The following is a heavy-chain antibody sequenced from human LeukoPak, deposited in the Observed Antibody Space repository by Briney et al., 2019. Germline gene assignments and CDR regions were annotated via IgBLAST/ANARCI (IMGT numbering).Heavy chain of an antibody. CDR2: VHYSGST. V-gene: IGHV4-39*01. CDR1: GGSISSSSYH. CDR3: ARQLADGSGRYYYYYMGV. J-gene: IGHJ6*03. Sequence: SETLSLTCTVSGGSISSSSYHWVWIRQPPGKGLEWIGSVHYSGSTYYNPSLKSRVTVSIDTSKNQFSLKLTSVTAADTAVYYCARQLADGSGRYYYYYMGVWGKGTTVTVSS. D-gene: IGHD3-10*01.